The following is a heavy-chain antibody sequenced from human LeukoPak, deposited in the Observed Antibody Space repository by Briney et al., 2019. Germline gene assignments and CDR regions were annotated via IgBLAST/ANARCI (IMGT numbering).Heavy chain of an antibody. CDR2: IYTSGST. CDR1: GGSISSGSYY. V-gene: IGHV4-61*02. D-gene: IGHD3-3*01. Sequence: PSETLSLTCTVSGGSISSGSYYWSWIRQPAGKGLEWIGRIYTSGSTNYNPSLKSRVTISVDTSKSQFSLKLSSVTAADTAVYYCARDSGRITIFGVPRCDYYYMDVWGKGTTVTVSS. J-gene: IGHJ6*03. CDR3: ARDSGRITIFGVPRCDYYYMDV.